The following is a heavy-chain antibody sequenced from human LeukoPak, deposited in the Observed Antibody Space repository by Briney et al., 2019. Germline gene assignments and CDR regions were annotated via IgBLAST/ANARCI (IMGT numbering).Heavy chain of an antibody. Sequence: PGGSLRLSCAASGFTFSYYWMHWVRQAPGKGLVWVSRINSDGSSASYADSVKGRFTISRDNAKNTLYLQMNSLRAEDTAVYYCAREGGYDPLESWGPGTLVTVSS. CDR1: GFTFSYYW. D-gene: IGHD5-12*01. CDR2: INSDGSSA. V-gene: IGHV3-74*01. CDR3: AREGGYDPLES. J-gene: IGHJ5*02.